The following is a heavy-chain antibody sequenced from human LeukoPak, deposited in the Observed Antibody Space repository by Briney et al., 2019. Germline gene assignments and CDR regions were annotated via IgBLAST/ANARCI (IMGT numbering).Heavy chain of an antibody. J-gene: IGHJ4*02. CDR3: ARRGAIVVVPAAHFDY. V-gene: IGHV4-39*01. CDR1: GGSISSSSYY. CDR2: IYYSGST. D-gene: IGHD2-2*01. Sequence: SETLSLTCTVSGGSISSSSYYWGWIRQPPGKGLEWIGSIYYSGSTYYNPSLKSRVTISVDTSKNQFSLKLSSATAADTAVYYCARRGAIVVVPAAHFDYWGQGTLVTVSS.